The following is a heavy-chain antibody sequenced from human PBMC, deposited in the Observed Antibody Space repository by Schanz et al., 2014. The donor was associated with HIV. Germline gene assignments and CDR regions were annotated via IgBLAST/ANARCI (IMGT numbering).Heavy chain of an antibody. V-gene: IGHV1-69*01. CDR1: GVTFDSYA. D-gene: IGHD3-10*01. J-gene: IGHJ5*02. Sequence: QVQLVQSGAEVQKPGSSVKVSCKASGVTFDSYAISWVRQAPGQGLEWMGGIVPALRTANYVQKIQGRTTISADESTNTVYLELSSLRLEDTAVYYCARDRYYDHWGQGTLVTVSS. CDR3: ARDRYYDH. CDR2: IVPALRTA.